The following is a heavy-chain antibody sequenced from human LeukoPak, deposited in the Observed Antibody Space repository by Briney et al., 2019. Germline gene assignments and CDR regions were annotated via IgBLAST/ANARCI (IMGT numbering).Heavy chain of an antibody. D-gene: IGHD6-19*01. CDR1: GGTFSSYA. CDR2: IIPIFGTA. Sequence: ASVKVSCKASGGTFSSYAISWVRQAPGQGLEWMGGIIPIFGTANYAQKFQGRVTITTDESTSTAYMELSSLRSEDTAVYYCARDRQSSGWPDPFDYWGQGTLVTVSS. J-gene: IGHJ4*02. CDR3: ARDRQSSGWPDPFDY. V-gene: IGHV1-69*05.